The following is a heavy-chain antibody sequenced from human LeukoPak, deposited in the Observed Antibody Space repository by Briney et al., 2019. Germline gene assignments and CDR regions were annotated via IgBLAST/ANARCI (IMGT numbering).Heavy chain of an antibody. CDR3: ARDVRRGRRQHLDY. D-gene: IGHD3-10*01. CDR1: GFTFSSYS. J-gene: IGHJ4*02. V-gene: IGHV3-48*02. Sequence: RSGGSLRLSCAASGFTFSSYSMNWVRQAPGKGLEWVSYISSSSSTIYYADSVKGRFTISRDNAKNSLYLQMNSLRDEDTAVYYCARDVRRGRRQHLDYWGQGTLVTVSS. CDR2: ISSSSSTI.